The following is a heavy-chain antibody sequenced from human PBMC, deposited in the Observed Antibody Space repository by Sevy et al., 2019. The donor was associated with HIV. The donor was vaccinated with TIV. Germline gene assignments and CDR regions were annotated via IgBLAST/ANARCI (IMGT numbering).Heavy chain of an antibody. CDR2: ISGSGTFI. Sequence: GGSLRLSCSASGFIFSGYSMNWVRQAPGKGLEWVSSISGSGTFIYYADSVKGRFTVSRDNAKNSLYLQMNSLRAEDTAVYYCARGEGGYSHHDYWGQGTLVTVSS. CDR3: ARGEGGYSHHDY. V-gene: IGHV3-21*01. D-gene: IGHD4-4*01. CDR1: GFIFSGYS. J-gene: IGHJ4*02.